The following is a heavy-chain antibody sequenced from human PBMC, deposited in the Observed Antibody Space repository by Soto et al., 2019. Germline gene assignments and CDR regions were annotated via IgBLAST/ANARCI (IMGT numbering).Heavy chain of an antibody. J-gene: IGHJ5*02. CDR3: ARYRSWQWLVRAPSPYWFDP. D-gene: IGHD6-19*01. CDR1: GGSISSGGYY. CDR2: IYYSGST. Sequence: PSETLSLTCTVSGGSISSGGYYWSWIRQHPGKGLEWIGYIYYSGSTYYNPSLKSRVTISVDTSKNQFSLKLSSVTAADTAVYYCARYRSWQWLVRAPSPYWFDPWGQGTLVTVSS. V-gene: IGHV4-31*03.